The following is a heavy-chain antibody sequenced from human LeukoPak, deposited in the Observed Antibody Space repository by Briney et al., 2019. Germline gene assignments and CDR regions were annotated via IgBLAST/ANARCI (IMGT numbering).Heavy chain of an antibody. Sequence: ASVKVSCKASGYTFTSYDINWVRQATGQGLEWMGWMNPNSGNTGYAQKFQGRATTTRNTSISTAYMELSSLRSEDTAVYYCARGAGVGATLDYWGQGTLVTVSS. V-gene: IGHV1-8*01. J-gene: IGHJ4*02. CDR1: GYTFTSYD. D-gene: IGHD1-26*01. CDR3: ARGAGVGATLDY. CDR2: MNPNSGNT.